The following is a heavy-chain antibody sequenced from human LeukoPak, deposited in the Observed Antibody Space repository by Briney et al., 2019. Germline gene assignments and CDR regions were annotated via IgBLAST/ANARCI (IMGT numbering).Heavy chain of an antibody. D-gene: IGHD3-22*01. Sequence: SETLSLTCTVSGGSISSYYWSWIRQPPGKGLEWIGYIYYSGSTNYNPSLKSRATISVDTSKNQFSLKLSSVTAADTAVYYCGRAEFPYDSSGYYSSWFDPWGQGTLVTVSS. CDR2: IYYSGST. CDR1: GGSISSYY. CDR3: GRAEFPYDSSGYYSSWFDP. V-gene: IGHV4-59*01. J-gene: IGHJ5*02.